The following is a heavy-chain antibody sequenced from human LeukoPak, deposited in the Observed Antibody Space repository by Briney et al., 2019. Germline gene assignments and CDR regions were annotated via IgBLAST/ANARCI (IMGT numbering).Heavy chain of an antibody. D-gene: IGHD5-12*01. V-gene: IGHV4-59*01. CDR2: IYNSGST. CDR3: ARDRADIVAMITWGYYFDY. Sequence: SETLSLTCSVSGGSISSYYWSWIRQTPGKGLEWIGHIYNSGSTNYNPSRKSRVTISVDTSKNQFSLRLSSVTAADTAVYYCARDRADIVAMITWGYYFDYWGQGTLVTVSS. CDR1: GGSISSYY. J-gene: IGHJ4*02.